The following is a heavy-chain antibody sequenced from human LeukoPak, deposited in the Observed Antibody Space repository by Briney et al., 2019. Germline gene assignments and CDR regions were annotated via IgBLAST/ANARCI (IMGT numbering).Heavy chain of an antibody. J-gene: IGHJ3*02. CDR2: ISWNSGSI. Sequence: TGGSLRLSCAASGFTFDDYAMHWVRQAPGKGLEWVSGISWNSGSIGYADSVKGRFTISRDNAKNSLYLQMISLRAEDTALYYCAKVEGTYYYDSSGSRGAFDIWGQGTMVTVSS. CDR3: AKVEGTYYYDSSGSRGAFDI. CDR1: GFTFDDYA. V-gene: IGHV3-9*01. D-gene: IGHD3-22*01.